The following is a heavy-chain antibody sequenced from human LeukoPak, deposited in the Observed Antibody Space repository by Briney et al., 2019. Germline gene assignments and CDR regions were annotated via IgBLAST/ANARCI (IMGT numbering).Heavy chain of an antibody. J-gene: IGHJ4*02. Sequence: GESLKISCKGSGYRFTSYWIGWVRQMPGKGLEWMGIIYPGDSDTRYSPSFQGQVTISADKSISTAYLKWSSLKASDTAMYYCARLGIVGYCSGGSCYSPMIDYWGQGTLVTVSS. CDR3: ARLGIVGYCSGGSCYSPMIDY. CDR2: IYPGDSDT. D-gene: IGHD2-15*01. V-gene: IGHV5-51*01. CDR1: GYRFTSYW.